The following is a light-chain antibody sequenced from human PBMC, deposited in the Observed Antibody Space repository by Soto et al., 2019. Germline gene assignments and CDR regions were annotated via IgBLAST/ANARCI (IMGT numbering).Light chain of an antibody. Sequence: QSLLTQPASVSGSPGQSITISCTGTSSDVGNYKYVSWYQQHPGKAPKLMIYEVSNRPSGVSNRVSGSKSGNTASLTISGLQAEDETDYYCFSYTSSGTYVFGTGTKLTVL. V-gene: IGLV2-14*01. CDR3: FSYTSSGTYV. J-gene: IGLJ1*01. CDR1: SSDVGNYKY. CDR2: EVS.